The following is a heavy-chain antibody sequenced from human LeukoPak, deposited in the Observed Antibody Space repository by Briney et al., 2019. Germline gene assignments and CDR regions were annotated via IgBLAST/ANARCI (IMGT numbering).Heavy chain of an antibody. CDR2: IYSGGNT. J-gene: IGHJ4*02. D-gene: IGHD3-22*01. Sequence: PGGSLRLSCAASGFTVSSNYMSWVRQAPGKGLEWVSVIYSGGNTYYADSVKGRFTISRDNSKNTLYLQMNGLRAEDTAVYYCARGSNYYDSSGYIYWGQGTLVTVSS. CDR3: ARGSNYYDSSGYIY. CDR1: GFTVSSNY. V-gene: IGHV3-53*01.